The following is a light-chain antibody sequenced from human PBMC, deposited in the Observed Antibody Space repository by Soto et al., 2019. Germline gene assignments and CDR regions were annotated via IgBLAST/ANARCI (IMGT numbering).Light chain of an antibody. CDR3: CSYAGSNTWV. CDR1: SSDVANYNL. Sequence: QSVLTQPASVSGSPGQSITISCIGTSSDVANYNLVSWYQQHPGKAPKLMIYEGSKRPSGVSNRFSGSKSGNTASLAISGLQAEDEADYYCCSYAGSNTWVFGEGTKLTVL. J-gene: IGLJ3*02. V-gene: IGLV2-23*01. CDR2: EGS.